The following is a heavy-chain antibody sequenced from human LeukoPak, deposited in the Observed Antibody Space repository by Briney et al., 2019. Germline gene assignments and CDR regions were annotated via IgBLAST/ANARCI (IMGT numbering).Heavy chain of an antibody. V-gene: IGHV4-34*01. CDR3: ARESSGYSRKPIDH. CDR1: GGSFSGYY. CDR2: INHSGST. D-gene: IGHD3-22*01. J-gene: IGHJ4*02. Sequence: NASETLSLTGAVYGGSFSGYYWSWIRQPPGKGLEWIGEINHSGSTNYNPSLKSRVTISVDTSKNQFSLKLSSVTAADTAVYYCARESSGYSRKPIDHWGQGTLVTVSS.